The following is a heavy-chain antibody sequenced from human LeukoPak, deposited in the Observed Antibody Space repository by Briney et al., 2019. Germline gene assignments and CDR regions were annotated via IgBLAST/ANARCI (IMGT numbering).Heavy chain of an antibody. Sequence: GASVKVSCKASGGTFSKYTISWVRQRPGQGLEWMGGITPLFGTANYAQKFQGRVTITADESTSTAYMELSSLRSEDTAVYYCARARPIAYGDYTAFDYWGQGTLVTVSS. CDR3: ARARPIAYGDYTAFDY. J-gene: IGHJ4*02. D-gene: IGHD4-17*01. CDR1: GGTFSKYT. V-gene: IGHV1-69*13. CDR2: ITPLFGTA.